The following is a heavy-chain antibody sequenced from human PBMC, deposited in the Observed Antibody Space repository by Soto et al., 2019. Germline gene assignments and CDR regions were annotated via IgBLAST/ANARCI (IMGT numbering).Heavy chain of an antibody. CDR3: ARHNLDVPYYYGSGSYDY. D-gene: IGHD3-10*01. V-gene: IGHV4-39*01. CDR2: IYYSGST. Sequence: SETLSLTCTVSGGSISSSSYYWGWIRQPPGKGLEWIGSIYYSGSTYYNPSLKSRVTISVDTSKNQFSLKLSSVTAADTAVYYCARHNLDVPYYYGSGSYDYWGQGTLVTVSS. CDR1: GGSISSSSYY. J-gene: IGHJ4*02.